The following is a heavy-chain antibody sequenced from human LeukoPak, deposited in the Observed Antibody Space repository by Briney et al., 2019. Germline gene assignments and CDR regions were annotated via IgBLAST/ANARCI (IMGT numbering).Heavy chain of an antibody. CDR3: AKDSTMVRGIIYYGMDV. CDR2: ITGSGGSS. CDR1: GFTFSSYA. J-gene: IGHJ6*02. D-gene: IGHD3-10*01. V-gene: IGHV3-23*01. Sequence: GGSLRLSCAASGFTFSSYAMSWVRQAPGKGLEWVSVITGSGGSSYYADSVKGRFTISRDNSKNTLYLQVNSLRAEDTAVYYCAKDSTMVRGIIYYGMDVWGQGTTVAVSS.